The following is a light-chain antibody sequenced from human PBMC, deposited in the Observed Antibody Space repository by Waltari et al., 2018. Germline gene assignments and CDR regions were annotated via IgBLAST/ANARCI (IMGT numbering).Light chain of an antibody. CDR2: DVS. CDR3: NSYLTSTSSVI. J-gene: IGLJ2*01. V-gene: IGLV2-14*03. CDR1: SSDIGPYYY. Sequence: QSALSPPASVSASPGQSITISCTETSSDIGPYYYASRYQQHPGKAPKRVIYDVSQRPSGVSNRFSGSKSGNTASLTISGLQAEDEADYYCNSYLTSTSSVIFGGGTKLTVL.